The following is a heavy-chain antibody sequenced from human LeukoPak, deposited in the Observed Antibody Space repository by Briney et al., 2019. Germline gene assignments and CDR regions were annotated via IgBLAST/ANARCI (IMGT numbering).Heavy chain of an antibody. CDR1: GFTFSSYW. Sequence: GGSLRLSCAASGFTFSSYWMSWVRRAPGKGLEWVANIKQDGSEKYYVDSVKGRFTISRDNAKNSLYLQMNSLRAEDTAVYYCARDQNYYDSSGYYYPEYFQHWGQGTLVTVSS. CDR3: ARDQNYYDSSGYYYPEYFQH. V-gene: IGHV3-7*01. D-gene: IGHD3-22*01. J-gene: IGHJ1*01. CDR2: IKQDGSEK.